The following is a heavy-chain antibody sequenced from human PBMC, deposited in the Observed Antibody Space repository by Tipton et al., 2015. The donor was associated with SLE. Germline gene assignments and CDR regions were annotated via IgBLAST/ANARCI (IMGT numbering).Heavy chain of an antibody. CDR2: MNPNSGNT. J-gene: IGHJ4*02. CDR1: GYTFTSYD. V-gene: IGHV1-8*01. D-gene: IGHD3-22*01. CDR3: ARGGYYDSSGYRYYFDY. Sequence: QLVQSGAEVKKPGASVKVSCKASGYTFTSYDINWVRQATGQGLEWMGWMNPNSGNTGYAQKFQGRVTMTRNTSISTAYMELSSMRSEDTAVYYCARGGYYDSSGYRYYFDYWGQGTLVPVSS.